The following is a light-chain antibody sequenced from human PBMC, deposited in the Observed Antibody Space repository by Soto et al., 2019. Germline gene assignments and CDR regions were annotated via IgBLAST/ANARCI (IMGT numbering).Light chain of an antibody. CDR1: QSVTTNY. J-gene: IGKJ5*01. Sequence: EILLTQSPGTLSLSPGQKATLSCRASQSVTTNYLAWYQQKPGQAPRLLIYGASRRATGIPDRFSGSGSGTDFTLTISRLEPEDFAVYYGQQYGSSPLITFGQGSRLDIK. V-gene: IGKV3-20*01. CDR2: GAS. CDR3: QQYGSSPLIT.